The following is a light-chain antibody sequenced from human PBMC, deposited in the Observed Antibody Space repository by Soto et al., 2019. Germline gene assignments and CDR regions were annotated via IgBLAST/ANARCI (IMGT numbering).Light chain of an antibody. CDR3: SANDDSLGGPV. CDR2: SNN. CDR1: SSNIGSNT. J-gene: IGLJ2*01. Sequence: QSVLTQPPSASGTPGQRVTISCSGSSSNIGSNTVNWYQQLPGTAPKLLIYSNNQRPSGVPDRFSGSKSGTSASLAISGLQSEDEADYYCSANDDSLGGPVFGGGTQLTVL. V-gene: IGLV1-44*01.